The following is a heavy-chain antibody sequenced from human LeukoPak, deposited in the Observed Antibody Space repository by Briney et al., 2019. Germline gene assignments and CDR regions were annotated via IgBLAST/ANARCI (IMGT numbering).Heavy chain of an antibody. CDR2: ISGSGGST. J-gene: IGHJ4*02. CDR3: AKDTAMVLLFFDY. CDR1: GFTFSSYA. Sequence: GGSLRLSCAASGFTFSSYAMSWVRQAPGRGLEWVSAISGSGGSTYYADSVKGRFTISRDNSKNTLYLQMNSLRAEDTAVYYCAKDTAMVLLFFDYWGQGTLVTVSS. V-gene: IGHV3-23*01. D-gene: IGHD5-18*01.